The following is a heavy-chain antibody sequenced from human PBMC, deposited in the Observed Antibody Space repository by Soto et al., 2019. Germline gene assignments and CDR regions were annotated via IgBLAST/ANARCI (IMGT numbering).Heavy chain of an antibody. J-gene: IGHJ4*02. D-gene: IGHD1-1*01. CDR2: INRDGDAK. CDR3: AVDPNCEWGY. V-gene: IGHV3-23*01. CDR1: GLNFRNHD. Sequence: EVQLLESGGGLVQPGGSLRLSCVVFGLNFRNHDMNWVRQTPGKGLEWVSNINRDGDAKYYAGAVKGRFTISRDNSQNPVYLQMNNLGLDDPAVYYCAVDPNCEWGYWGQGTLVTVSS.